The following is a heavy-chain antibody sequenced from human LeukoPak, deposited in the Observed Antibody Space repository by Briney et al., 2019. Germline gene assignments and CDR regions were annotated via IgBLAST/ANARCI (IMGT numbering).Heavy chain of an antibody. CDR2: IWYDGMNK. CDR1: VFTFSNYG. D-gene: IGHD7-27*01. Sequence: GGFLRLSCAASVFTFSNYGMTRVRQAPGKGLEGVAVIWYDGMNKYYADAVKDRFTISKDNSKNPLYRQMNTLRAEDTAVYYCAKDPNWGRGLYYFDYWGQGTLVTVSS. CDR3: AKDPNWGRGLYYFDY. J-gene: IGHJ4*02. V-gene: IGHV3-33*06.